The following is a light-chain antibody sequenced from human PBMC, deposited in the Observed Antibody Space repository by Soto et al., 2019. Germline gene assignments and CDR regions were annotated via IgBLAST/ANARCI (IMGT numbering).Light chain of an antibody. J-gene: IGLJ2*01. V-gene: IGLV2-14*01. Sequence: QPVLTQPASVSGSPGQSITISCTGTSSDVGGYNYVSWYQQDPGKAPKLLIYEVSNRPSGVSNRFSGSKSGNTASLTISGLQAEDEADYYCSSYTSSSTVVFGGGTKLTVL. CDR1: SSDVGGYNY. CDR3: SSYTSSSTVV. CDR2: EVS.